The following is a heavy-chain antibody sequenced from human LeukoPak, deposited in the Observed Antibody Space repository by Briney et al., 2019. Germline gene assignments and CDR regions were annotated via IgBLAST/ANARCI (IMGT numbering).Heavy chain of an antibody. Sequence: PGGSLRLSCAASGFTFSSYWMHWVRQAPGKGLVWVSVINTDGSSTTYADSVKGRFTISRDNAKNTLYLQMNSLRAEDSLRAEDTAVYFCARDPRGYYYMDVWGKGTTVTVSS. CDR2: INTDGSST. J-gene: IGHJ6*03. V-gene: IGHV3-74*01. CDR3: ARDPRGYYYMDV. CDR1: GFTFSSYW.